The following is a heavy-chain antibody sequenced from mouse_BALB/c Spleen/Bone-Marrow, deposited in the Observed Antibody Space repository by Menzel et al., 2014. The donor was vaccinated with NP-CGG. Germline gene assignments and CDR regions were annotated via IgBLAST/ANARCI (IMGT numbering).Heavy chain of an antibody. CDR2: ISNGGGTP. CDR3: AGHGLRRDWYFDV. J-gene: IGHJ1*01. D-gene: IGHD2-2*01. Sequence: EVQVVESGGGLVQPGGSLKLSCAVSGFTFSSYTMSWVRQIPEKRLEWVAYISNGGGTPYYPDTLKGRFTISRDNTKNTLYLQMSSLKSEDTAMYYCAGHGLRRDWYFDVWGAGTTVTVSS. V-gene: IGHV5-12-2*01. CDR1: GFTFSSYT.